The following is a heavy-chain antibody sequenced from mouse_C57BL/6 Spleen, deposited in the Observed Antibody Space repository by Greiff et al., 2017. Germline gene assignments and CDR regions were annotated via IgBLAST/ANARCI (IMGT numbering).Heavy chain of an antibody. D-gene: IGHD2-2*01. Sequence: VQLQQSGAELAKPGASVKLSCKASGYTFTSYWMHWVKQRPGQGLEWIGYINPSSGYTEYNQKFKDKATLTGDKASSTAYMQLSSLTYEDSAVYYWARGYGGEAMDYWGQGTSVTVSS. CDR1: GYTFTSYW. CDR3: ARGYGGEAMDY. V-gene: IGHV1-7*01. J-gene: IGHJ4*01. CDR2: INPSSGYT.